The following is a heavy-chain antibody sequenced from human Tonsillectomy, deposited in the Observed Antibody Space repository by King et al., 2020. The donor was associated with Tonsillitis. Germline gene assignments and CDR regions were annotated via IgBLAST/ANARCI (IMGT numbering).Heavy chain of an antibody. Sequence: VQLVESGGGLIQPGGSLRLSCAASGFTVSSNYMSWVRQAPGKGLEWVSVIYSGGSTYYADSVKGRFTISRDNSKNTLYLQMNSLRAEDTAVYYCARDHSIAAAEYYYYGMDVWGQGTTVTVSS. V-gene: IGHV3-53*01. CDR3: ARDHSIAAAEYYYYGMDV. D-gene: IGHD6-13*01. CDR1: GFTVSSNY. J-gene: IGHJ6*02. CDR2: IYSGGST.